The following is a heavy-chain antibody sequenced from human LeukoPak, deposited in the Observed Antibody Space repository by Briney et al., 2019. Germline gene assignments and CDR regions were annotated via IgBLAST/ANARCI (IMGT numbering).Heavy chain of an antibody. CDR1: GFTFSSYA. D-gene: IGHD6-19*01. Sequence: GGFLRLSCAASGFTFSSYAMSWVRQAPGKGLEWVSAISGSGGSTYYADSVKGRFTISGDNSKNTLYLQMNSLRAEDTAVYYCAKHSGWYRGAFDYWGQGTLVTVSS. J-gene: IGHJ4*02. CDR3: AKHSGWYRGAFDY. V-gene: IGHV3-23*01. CDR2: ISGSGGST.